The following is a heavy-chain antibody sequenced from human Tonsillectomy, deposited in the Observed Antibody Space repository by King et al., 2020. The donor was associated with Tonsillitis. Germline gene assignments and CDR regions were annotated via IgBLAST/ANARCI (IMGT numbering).Heavy chain of an antibody. Sequence: VQLQESGPGLVKPSETLPLTCTVSGGSISGFYWSWIRQPPGKGLEWIGYIYNSEITNYNPSLKSRVTISVDTSKNQFSLRLSSVTAADTAVYYCARHQGWTGNLDYWGQGTLVTVSS. D-gene: IGHD3/OR15-3a*01. CDR2: IYNSEIT. J-gene: IGHJ4*02. CDR3: ARHQGWTGNLDY. CDR1: GGSISGFY. V-gene: IGHV4-59*08.